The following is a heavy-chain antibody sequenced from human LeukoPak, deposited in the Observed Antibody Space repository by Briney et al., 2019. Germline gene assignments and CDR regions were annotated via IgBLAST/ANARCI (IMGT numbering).Heavy chain of an antibody. D-gene: IGHD3-22*01. CDR2: IYYSGST. J-gene: IGHJ4*02. V-gene: IGHV4-39*07. CDR3: ARVGSSGYWHYFDY. CDR1: GGSISSSSYY. Sequence: SETLSLTCTVSGGSISSSSYYWGWIRQPPGKGLEWIGSIYYSGSTYYNPSLKSRVTISEDTSKNQFSLKLSSVTAADTAIYYCARVGSSGYWHYFDYWGQGALVTVSS.